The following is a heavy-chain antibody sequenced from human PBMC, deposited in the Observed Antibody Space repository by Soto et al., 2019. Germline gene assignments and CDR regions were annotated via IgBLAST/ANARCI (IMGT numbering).Heavy chain of an antibody. CDR2: IIPIFGTG. D-gene: IGHD1-1*01. Sequence: QVQLVQSGAEVKKPGSSVKVSCKASGDTFSRFAFSWVRQAPGQGLEWMGGIIPIFGTGNYAQKIQGRVTITADESTSTVYMELRSLRSEDTAVYYCARSRIGNVYFDDWGQGTLVTVSS. V-gene: IGHV1-69*01. CDR1: GDTFSRFA. CDR3: ARSRIGNVYFDD. J-gene: IGHJ4*02.